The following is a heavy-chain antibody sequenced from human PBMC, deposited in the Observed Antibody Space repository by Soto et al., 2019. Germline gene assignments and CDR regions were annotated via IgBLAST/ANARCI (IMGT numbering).Heavy chain of an antibody. CDR2: ISGSGFKK. Sequence: GVLTLSCAASGFIFENFGMSWVRQAPGKGLEWISSISGSGFKKYYADSVKGRFTISRDNSKSTVYLELSNLSAEDTAVYHCAKNQGVELVPLATVDWFDPWGQGSVVTVSS. D-gene: IGHD1-26*01. J-gene: IGHJ5*02. CDR1: GFIFENFG. V-gene: IGHV3-23*01. CDR3: AKNQGVELVPLATVDWFDP.